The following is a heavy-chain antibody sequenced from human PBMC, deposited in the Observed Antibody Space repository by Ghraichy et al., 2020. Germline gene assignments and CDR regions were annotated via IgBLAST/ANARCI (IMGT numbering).Heavy chain of an antibody. CDR3: ARGSRVVRFFYYDGMDV. CDR2: ITSSGRSI. J-gene: IGHJ6*02. D-gene: IGHD4-23*01. CDR1: GFTFSSYS. V-gene: IGHV3-48*02. Sequence: GGSLRLSCVGSGFTFSSYSMNWVRQSPGKGLEWVSYITSSGRSIFYADSVKGRFTISRDNAQNSLSLQMNSLRDEDTAVYYCARGSRVVRFFYYDGMDVWGQGTTVTVTS.